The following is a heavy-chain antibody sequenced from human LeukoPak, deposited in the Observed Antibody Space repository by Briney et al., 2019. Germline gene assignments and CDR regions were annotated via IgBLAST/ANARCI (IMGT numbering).Heavy chain of an antibody. CDR1: GFTSTTYG. D-gene: IGHD6-19*01. CDR3: VREAGIAVYYFDN. CDR2: VWYDGSYK. V-gene: IGHV3-33*01. J-gene: IGHJ4*02. Sequence: GTSLRLSCAAPGFTSTTYGMHWVRQAPGKGLEWVAVVWYDGSYKYYSDSVKGRFTISRDNSKSTLSLQMNSLRVEDTAVYFCVREAGIAVYYFDNWGQGTLVTVSS.